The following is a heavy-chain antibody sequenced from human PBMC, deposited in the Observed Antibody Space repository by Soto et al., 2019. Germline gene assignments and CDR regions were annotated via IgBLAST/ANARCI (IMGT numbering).Heavy chain of an antibody. CDR1: GGSISSGDYY. J-gene: IGHJ5*02. V-gene: IGHV4-30-4*01. CDR2: IYYSGST. D-gene: IGHD6-6*01. CDR3: ARERPDGARLDP. Sequence: SETLSLTCTVSGGSISSGDYYWSWIRQPPGKGLEWIGYIYYSGSTYYSPSLKSRVTISVDTSKNQFSLKLSSVTAADTAVYYCARERPDGARLDPSGQGTLVTVSS.